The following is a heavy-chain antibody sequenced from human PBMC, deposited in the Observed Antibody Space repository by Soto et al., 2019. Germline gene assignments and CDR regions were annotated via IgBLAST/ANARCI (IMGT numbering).Heavy chain of an antibody. J-gene: IGHJ3*02. CDR1: GFTFSSYA. V-gene: IGHV3-30-3*01. D-gene: IGHD2-21*02. Sequence: AGGSLRLSCAASGFTFSSYAMHWVRQAPGKGLEWVAVISYDGSNKYYADSVKGRFTISRDNSKNTLYLQMNSLRAEDTAVYYCALKLARAYCGGDCLSDAFDIWGQGTMVTVSS. CDR3: ALKLARAYCGGDCLSDAFDI. CDR2: ISYDGSNK.